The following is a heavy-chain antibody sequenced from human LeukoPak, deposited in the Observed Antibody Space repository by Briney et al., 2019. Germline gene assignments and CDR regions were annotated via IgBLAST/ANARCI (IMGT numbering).Heavy chain of an antibody. D-gene: IGHD5-24*01. CDR3: ARDLHGHFES. Sequence: GGSLRLSCAASGFSFSSYWMSWVDQAPGKGLEWVADIKHEGSETYYVDSVKGRFTVSRDNAKNSLYPQINSLRVEDTAIYYCARDLHGHFESSGQGTLATVSS. CDR2: IKHEGSET. V-gene: IGHV3-7*05. J-gene: IGHJ4*02. CDR1: GFSFSSYW.